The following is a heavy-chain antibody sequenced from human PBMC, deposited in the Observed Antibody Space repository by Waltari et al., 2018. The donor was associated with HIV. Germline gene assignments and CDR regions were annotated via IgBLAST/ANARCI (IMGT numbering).Heavy chain of an antibody. CDR3: ARVTTRTDDYVWGSYRYTGAFDI. CDR1: GGSLSSYY. D-gene: IGHD3-16*02. Sequence: QVQLQESGPGLVQPSAPLSLPCPVSGGSLSSYYWSWIRQPPGKRMGWIGYIYYSRSTNYNPSLKSRVTRSIDTTKNQFSLKLSTVTAADPAVYYCARVTTRTDDYVWGSYRYTGAFDIWGQGTMVTVSS. CDR2: IYYSRST. V-gene: IGHV4-59*01. J-gene: IGHJ3*02.